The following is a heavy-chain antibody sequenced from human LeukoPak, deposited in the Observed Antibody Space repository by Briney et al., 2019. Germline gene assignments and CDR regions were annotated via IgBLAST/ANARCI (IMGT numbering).Heavy chain of an antibody. CDR1: GGSFSGYY. CDR2: INRSGST. CDR3: ARRSTYYYDSSFPF. V-gene: IGHV4-34*01. Sequence: SETLSLTCAVYGGSFSGYYWSWIRQPPGKGLEWIGEINRSGSTNYNPSLKSRVTISVDTSKNQFSLKLSSVTAADTAVYYCARRSTYYYDSSFPFWGQGTLVTVSS. D-gene: IGHD3-22*01. J-gene: IGHJ4*02.